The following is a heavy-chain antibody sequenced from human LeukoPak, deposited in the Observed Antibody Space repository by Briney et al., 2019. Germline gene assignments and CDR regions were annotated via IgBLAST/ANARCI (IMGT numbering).Heavy chain of an antibody. CDR3: TKGGELMNY. CDR2: IYTSGNT. J-gene: IGHJ4*02. Sequence: PSETLSLTCTVSGGSISSYYWSWIRQPPGKGLEWIGYIYTSGNTNYNPSLKSRVTISIDASKNQFSLRLSSVTAADTAVYYCTKGGELMNYWGQGTLVTVSS. V-gene: IGHV4-4*08. CDR1: GGSISSYY. D-gene: IGHD1-26*01.